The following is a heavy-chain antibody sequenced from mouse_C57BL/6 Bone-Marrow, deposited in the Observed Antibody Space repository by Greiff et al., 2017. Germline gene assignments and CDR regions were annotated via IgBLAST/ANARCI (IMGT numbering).Heavy chain of an antibody. J-gene: IGHJ2*01. D-gene: IGHD1-1*01. V-gene: IGHV1-69*01. CDR1: GYTFTSYW. CDR3: ARLGSSDY. CDR2: IDPSDSYT. Sequence: VQLQQPGAELVMPGASVKLSCKASGYTFTSYWMHWVKQRPGQGLEWIGEIDPSDSYTNYNQKFKGKSTLTVDKSSSTAYMQLSSLTSEDSAVYYCARLGSSDYWGQGTTLTVSS.